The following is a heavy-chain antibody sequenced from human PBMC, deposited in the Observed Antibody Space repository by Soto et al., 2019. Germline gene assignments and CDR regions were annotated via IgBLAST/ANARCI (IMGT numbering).Heavy chain of an antibody. CDR1: GGSISSGDYY. Sequence: QVQLQESGPGLVKPSQTLSLTCTVSGGSISSGDYYWSWIRQPPGKGLEWIGYIDYSGSTYYNPSLKSRVTISVDTSKHQFSLKLSSVTAADTAVYYCARSKPSIVGGGGVFDYWGQGTLVTVSS. D-gene: IGHD1-26*01. J-gene: IGHJ4*02. V-gene: IGHV4-30-4*01. CDR2: IDYSGST. CDR3: ARSKPSIVGGGGVFDY.